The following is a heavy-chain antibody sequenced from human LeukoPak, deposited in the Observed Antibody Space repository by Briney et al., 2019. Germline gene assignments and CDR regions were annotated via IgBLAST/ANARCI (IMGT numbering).Heavy chain of an antibody. CDR2: ITGSGGST. J-gene: IGHJ6*04. V-gene: IGHV3-23*01. CDR1: GFTFSSYA. Sequence: GGSLRLSCAASGFTFSSYAMSWVRQAPGKGLEWVSAITGSGGSTYYADSVKGRFTISRDNSKNTLYLQMNSMRAEETAVYYCAKDQSRVPAGMPDYYYYGMDVWGKGTTVTVSS. D-gene: IGHD2-2*01. CDR3: AKDQSRVPAGMPDYYYYGMDV.